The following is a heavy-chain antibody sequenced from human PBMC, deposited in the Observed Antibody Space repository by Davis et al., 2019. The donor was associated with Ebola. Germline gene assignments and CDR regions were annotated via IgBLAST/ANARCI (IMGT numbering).Heavy chain of an antibody. J-gene: IGHJ3*02. CDR3: TTGELWVSFDI. CDR2: TKSKTDGGTT. V-gene: IGHV3-15*01. D-gene: IGHD3-10*01. CDR1: GFTFSNAW. Sequence: GESLKISCAASGFTFSNAWMSWVRQAPGKGLEWVGRTKSKTDGGTTDYAAPVKGRFTISRDDSKNTLYLQMNSLKTEDTAVYYCTTGELWVSFDIWGQGTMVTVSS.